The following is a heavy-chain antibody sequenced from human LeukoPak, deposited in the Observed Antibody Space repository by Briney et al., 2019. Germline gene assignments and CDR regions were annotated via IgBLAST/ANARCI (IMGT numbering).Heavy chain of an antibody. CDR2: ISGSGGST. D-gene: IGHD6-6*01. J-gene: IGHJ4*02. Sequence: GGSLRLSCAASGFTFSSYAMSWVRQASGKGLEWVSAISGSGGSTYYADSMKGRFTISRDNSKNTLYLQMNSLRAEDTAVYYCAKGIAARWYYFDYWGQGTLVTVSS. CDR3: AKGIAARWYYFDY. CDR1: GFTFSSYA. V-gene: IGHV3-23*01.